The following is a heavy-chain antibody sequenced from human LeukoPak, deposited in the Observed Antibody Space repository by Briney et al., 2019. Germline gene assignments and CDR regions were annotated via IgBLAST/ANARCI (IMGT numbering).Heavy chain of an antibody. CDR1: GFTFTSSA. D-gene: IGHD4-23*01. CDR3: AAEGRPTVVTFRKGAVDL. V-gene: IGHV1-58*01. Sequence: SVKVSCKASGFTFTSSAVQWVRQARGQRLEWIGWIVVGSGNTNYAQKFQERVTITRDMSTSTVYMELSSLRSEDTAVYYCAAEGRPTVVTFRKGAVDLWGQGTMDTVSS. CDR2: IVVGSGNT. J-gene: IGHJ3*01.